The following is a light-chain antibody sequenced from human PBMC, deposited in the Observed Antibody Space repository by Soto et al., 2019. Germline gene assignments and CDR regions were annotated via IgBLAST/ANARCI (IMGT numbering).Light chain of an antibody. J-gene: IGKJ2*01. Sequence: EIVLTQSPGTLSLSQGERATLSCRASQSVSSSYLAWYQQKPGQAPRLLIYGASSRDTGTQDRFSGSGSGTDFTLTISRLEPEDFAVYYCQQYGSSPYTFGQGTKLEIK. CDR3: QQYGSSPYT. V-gene: IGKV3-20*01. CDR1: QSVSSSY. CDR2: GAS.